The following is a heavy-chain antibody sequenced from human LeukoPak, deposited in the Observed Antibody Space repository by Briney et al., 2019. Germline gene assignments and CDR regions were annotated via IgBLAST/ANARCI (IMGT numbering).Heavy chain of an antibody. Sequence: GGSLRLSYAASGFTFSSYGMHWVRQAPGKGLEWVAVIWYDGSNKYYADSVKGRFTISRDNSKNTLYLQMNSLRAEDTAVYYCAREDIVVVVPAALYYYYGMDVWGQGTTVTVSS. CDR3: AREDIVVVVPAALYYYYGMDV. CDR2: IWYDGSNK. J-gene: IGHJ6*02. CDR1: GFTFSSYG. V-gene: IGHV3-33*01. D-gene: IGHD2-2*01.